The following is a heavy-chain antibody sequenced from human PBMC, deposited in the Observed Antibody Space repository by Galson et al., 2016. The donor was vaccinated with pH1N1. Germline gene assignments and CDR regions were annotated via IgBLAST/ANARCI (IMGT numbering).Heavy chain of an antibody. J-gene: IGHJ3*02. V-gene: IGHV3-20*04. CDR3: VRKNYGDAFDI. Sequence: SLRLSCAASGFTFNEYGMNWVRQAPGKGLEWVSGVIWNGGSPGYADSVKGRFTISRDNAKKSLYLQLNSLRAKDTAVYYCVRKNYGDAFDIRGRGTMVTVSS. CDR1: GFTFNEYG. D-gene: IGHD3-10*01. CDR2: VIWNGGSP.